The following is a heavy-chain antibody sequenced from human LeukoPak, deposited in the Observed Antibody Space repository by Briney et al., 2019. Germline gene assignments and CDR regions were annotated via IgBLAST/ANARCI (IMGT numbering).Heavy chain of an antibody. CDR2: IFPGDSDT. CDR3: ARHVASRTWSYFDY. V-gene: IGHV5-51*01. D-gene: IGHD6-13*01. J-gene: IGHJ4*02. CDR1: GYSFTGRW. Sequence: GESLKISCQGSGYSFTGRWIGWVRQMPGKGLEWMGIIFPGDSDTRYSPSFHGQVTISADKSISTAYLQWSSLRASDTAMYYCARHVASRTWSYFDYWGQGTLVTVSS.